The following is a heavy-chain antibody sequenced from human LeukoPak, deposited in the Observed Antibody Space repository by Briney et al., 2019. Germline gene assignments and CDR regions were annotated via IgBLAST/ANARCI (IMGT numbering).Heavy chain of an antibody. J-gene: IGHJ4*02. CDR2: IYYSGST. Sequence: SETLSLTCTVSGGSINSYYWSWIRQPPGKGLEWIGYIYYSGSTNYNPSLKSRVTISVDTSKNQFSLKLSSVTAAGTAVYYCARISGSYVFDYWGQGTLVTVSS. CDR1: GGSINSYY. D-gene: IGHD1-26*01. V-gene: IGHV4-59*01. CDR3: ARISGSYVFDY.